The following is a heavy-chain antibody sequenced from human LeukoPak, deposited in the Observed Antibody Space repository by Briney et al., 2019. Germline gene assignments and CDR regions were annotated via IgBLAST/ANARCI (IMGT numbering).Heavy chain of an antibody. CDR1: GVSISSYY. CDR3: ARAESGLQLWRPFDY. Sequence: PSETLSLTCTVSGVSISSYYWSWLRQPPGKGLEWMGYIYYSGSTNYNPSLKSRVTISVDTSKNQFSLKMSSVTAADTAVYYCARAESGLQLWRPFDYWGQGTLVTVSS. V-gene: IGHV4-59*01. J-gene: IGHJ4*02. D-gene: IGHD5-18*01. CDR2: IYYSGST.